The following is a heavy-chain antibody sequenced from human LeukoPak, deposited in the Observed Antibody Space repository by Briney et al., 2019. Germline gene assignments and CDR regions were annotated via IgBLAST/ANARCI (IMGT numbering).Heavy chain of an antibody. V-gene: IGHV3-7*01. D-gene: IGHD5-24*01. Sequence: GGSLRLSCAASGFTFSYYWMSWVRQAPGKGLEWVANIKQDGSEKYYVDSVKGRFTISRDNAKKSLYLQMNSLRGADTAVYYCARDLGELDGISASDYWGQGTLVTVSS. J-gene: IGHJ4*02. CDR3: ARDLGELDGISASDY. CDR1: GFTFSYYW. CDR2: IKQDGSEK.